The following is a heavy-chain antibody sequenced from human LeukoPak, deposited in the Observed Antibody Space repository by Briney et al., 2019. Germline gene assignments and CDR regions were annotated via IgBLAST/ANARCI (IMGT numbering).Heavy chain of an antibody. CDR1: GDSISSSSYY. D-gene: IGHD2-2*01. Sequence: SETLSLTCTVSGDSISSSSYYYWAWIRQSPGKGLEWIGNVYYSGSAYYNPSLKSRVTMSVDTSKSQLSLKLSSVTAADTGVFYCARYCGSTSCYVGAFDIWGQGTTVTVSS. J-gene: IGHJ3*02. CDR2: VYYSGSA. CDR3: ARYCGSTSCYVGAFDI. V-gene: IGHV4-39*01.